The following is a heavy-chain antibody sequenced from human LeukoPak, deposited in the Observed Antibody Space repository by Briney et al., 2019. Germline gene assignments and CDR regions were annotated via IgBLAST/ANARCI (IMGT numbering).Heavy chain of an antibody. CDR2: FDPEDGET. CDR3: ATTYEWGGKTKNDY. V-gene: IGHV1-24*01. J-gene: IGHJ4*02. CDR1: GYTLTELS. Sequence: ASVKVSCKVSGYTLTELSMHWVRQAPGKGLEWMGGFDPEDGETIYAQKFQGGVTMTEDTSTDTAYMELSSLRSEDTAVYYCATTYEWGGKTKNDYWGQGTLVTVSS. D-gene: IGHD1-26*01.